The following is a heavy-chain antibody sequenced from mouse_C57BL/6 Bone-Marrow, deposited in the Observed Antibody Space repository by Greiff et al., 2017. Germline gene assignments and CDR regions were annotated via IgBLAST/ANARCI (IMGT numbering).Heavy chain of an antibody. Sequence: VQLQQSGAELARPGASVTLSCKASGYTFTSYGLSWVKQRTGQGLEWIGEIYPRSGNTYYNEKFKGKATLTADKSSSTAYMELRSLTSEDSAVYFCARVHYYGSRRWFAYWGQGTLVTVSA. CDR1: GYTFTSYG. V-gene: IGHV1-81*01. CDR2: IYPRSGNT. D-gene: IGHD1-1*01. CDR3: ARVHYYGSRRWFAY. J-gene: IGHJ3*01.